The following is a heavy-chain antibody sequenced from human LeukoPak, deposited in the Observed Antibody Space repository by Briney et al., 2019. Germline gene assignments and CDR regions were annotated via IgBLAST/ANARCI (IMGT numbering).Heavy chain of an antibody. CDR1: GFTFTSSA. CDR2: IVVGSGNT. CDR3: AGGSMVRGVIMEFDYYYYYMDV. D-gene: IGHD3-10*01. V-gene: IGHV1-58*01. Sequence: GASVKVSCKASGFTFTSSAVQWVRQARGQRLEWIGWIVVGSGNTNYAQKFQERVTITRDMSTSTAYMELSSLRSEDTAVYYCAGGSMVRGVIMEFDYYYYYMDVWGKGTTVTVSS. J-gene: IGHJ6*03.